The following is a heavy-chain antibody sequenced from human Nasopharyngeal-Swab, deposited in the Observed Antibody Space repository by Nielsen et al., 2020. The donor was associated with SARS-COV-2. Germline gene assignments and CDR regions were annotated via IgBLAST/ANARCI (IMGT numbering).Heavy chain of an antibody. CDR3: VRDSALKWELLY. CDR1: GFTFSSYG. CDR2: MSHDGTDE. D-gene: IGHD1-26*01. V-gene: IGHV3-30*03. Sequence: GGSLRLSCATSGFTFSSYGMHWVRQVPGKGLEWVALMSHDGTDERYADSVKGRFTISRDYSQNTLNLQMNSLRPEDTAVYYCVRDSALKWELLYWGQGTLVTVSS. J-gene: IGHJ4*02.